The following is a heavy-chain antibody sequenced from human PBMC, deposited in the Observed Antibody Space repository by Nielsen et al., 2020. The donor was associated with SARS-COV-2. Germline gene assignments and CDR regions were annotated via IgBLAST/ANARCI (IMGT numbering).Heavy chain of an antibody. CDR2: ISWNSGSI. Sequence: GGSLRLSCAASGFTFDDYAMHWVRQAPGKGLEWVSGISWNSGSIGYADSVKGRFTISRDNAKNSLYLQMNSLRAEDTAVYYCARGGHDYDFWSGYYSHYYGMDVWGQGTTVTVSS. CDR3: ARGGHDYDFWSGYYSHYYGMDV. D-gene: IGHD3-3*01. CDR1: GFTFDDYA. V-gene: IGHV3-9*01. J-gene: IGHJ6*02.